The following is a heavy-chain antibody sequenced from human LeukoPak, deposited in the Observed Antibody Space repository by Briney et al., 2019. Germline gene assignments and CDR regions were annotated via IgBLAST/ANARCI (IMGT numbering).Heavy chain of an antibody. CDR2: INWNGGST. D-gene: IGHD3-22*01. Sequence: GGSLRLSCATSGFTFDDYGMSWVRQAPGKGLEWVSGINWNGGSTGYADSVKGRFTISRDNAKNSLYLQMNSLRAEDTALYHCARRSGYYDSSGYYGYYMDVWGKGTTVTVSS. CDR1: GFTFDDYG. J-gene: IGHJ6*03. V-gene: IGHV3-20*01. CDR3: ARRSGYYDSSGYYGYYMDV.